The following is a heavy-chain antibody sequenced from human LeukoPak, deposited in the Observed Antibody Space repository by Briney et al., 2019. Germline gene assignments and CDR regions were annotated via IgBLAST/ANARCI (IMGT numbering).Heavy chain of an antibody. Sequence: GRSLRLSCAASGFTFSSYAMHWVRQAPGKGLEWVAVISYDGSNKYYADSVKGRFTISRDNSKNTLYLQMNSLRAEDTAVYYCARGQVRFLDAYYFDYWGQGTLVTVSS. J-gene: IGHJ4*02. D-gene: IGHD3-3*01. CDR3: ARGQVRFLDAYYFDY. CDR1: GFTFSSYA. V-gene: IGHV3-30*04. CDR2: ISYDGSNK.